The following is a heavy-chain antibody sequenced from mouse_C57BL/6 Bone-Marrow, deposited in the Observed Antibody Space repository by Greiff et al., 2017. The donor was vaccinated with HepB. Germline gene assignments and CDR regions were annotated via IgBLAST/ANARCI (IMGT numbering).Heavy chain of an antibody. J-gene: IGHJ2*01. CDR3: ASRYDYDGYFDY. V-gene: IGHV1-20*01. CDR1: GYSFTGYF. D-gene: IGHD2-4*01. Sequence: VQLQQSGPELVKPGDSVKISCKASGYSFTGYFMNWVMQSHGKSLEWIGRINPYNGDTFYNQKFKGKATLTVDKSSSTAYMELRSLTSEDTAVYYCASRYDYDGYFDYWGQGTTLTVSS. CDR2: INPYNGDT.